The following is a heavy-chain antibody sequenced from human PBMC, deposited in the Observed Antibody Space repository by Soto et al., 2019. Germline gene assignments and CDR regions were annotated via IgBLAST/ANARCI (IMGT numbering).Heavy chain of an antibody. Sequence: GGSLRLSCAASGFTFSSYAMHWVRQAPGKGLEYVSAISSNGGSTYYANSVKGRFTISRDNSKNTLYLQMGSLRAEDMAVYYCARVTEFGELPKDAFDIWGRGTMVTVSS. D-gene: IGHD3-10*01. CDR1: GFTFSSYA. V-gene: IGHV3-64*01. CDR3: ARVTEFGELPKDAFDI. J-gene: IGHJ3*02. CDR2: ISSNGGST.